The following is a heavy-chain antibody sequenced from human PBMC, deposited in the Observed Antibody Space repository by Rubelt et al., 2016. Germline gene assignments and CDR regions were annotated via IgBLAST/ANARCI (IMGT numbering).Heavy chain of an antibody. J-gene: IGHJ6*02. V-gene: IGHV1-69*04. CDR3: ARAAYRNHYWVPYYYYGMDV. Sequence: AQKFQGRVTITADKSTCTAYMELSSLRSEDTAVYYCARAAYRNHYWVPYYYYGMDVWGQGTTVTVSS. D-gene: IGHD1-14*01.